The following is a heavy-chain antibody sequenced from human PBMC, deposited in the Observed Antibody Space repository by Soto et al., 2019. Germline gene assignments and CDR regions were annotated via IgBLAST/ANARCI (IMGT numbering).Heavy chain of an antibody. D-gene: IGHD3-9*01. CDR2: IRGDGGQT. V-gene: IGHV3-23*01. J-gene: IGHJ4*02. Sequence: GGSLRLSCTASGFTFSSYGMGWVRQAPGKGLQWVSTIRGDGGQTHYTDSVKGRFSISRDNSKNTVYLQMDSLRAEDTAMYFCARDVGLDSDDFFAYWGQGTQVTVS. CDR3: ARDVGLDSDDFFAY. CDR1: GFTFSSYG.